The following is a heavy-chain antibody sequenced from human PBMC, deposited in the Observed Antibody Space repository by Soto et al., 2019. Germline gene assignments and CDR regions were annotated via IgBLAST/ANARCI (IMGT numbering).Heavy chain of an antibody. J-gene: IGHJ4*01. CDR2: IYHSGST. CDR3: ARDRLGSGSYVY. CDR1: GGSLSSSSYS. D-gene: IGHD1-26*01. V-gene: IGHV4-30-2*01. Sequence: SQTLSLTCAVSGGSLSSSSYSWNWIRQPPGKGLEWIGYIYHSGSTSYNPSLNSRVTISVDRSKNQFSLRLNSVTAADTAVYHCARDRLGSGSYVYWGHGTLVTVSS.